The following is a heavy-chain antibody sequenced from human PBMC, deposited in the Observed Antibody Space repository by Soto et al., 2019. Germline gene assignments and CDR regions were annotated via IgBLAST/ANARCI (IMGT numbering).Heavy chain of an antibody. CDR3: LIASGWVQGLVTTDPNYFDY. D-gene: IGHD6-19*01. CDR2: ISGSGGST. V-gene: IGHV3-23*01. Sequence: EVQLLESGGGLVQPGGSLRLSCAASGFTFSSYAMSWVRQAPGKGLEWVSAISGSGGSTYYADSVKGRFTISRDNSKNTLYLQMNSLRAEDTAVYYCLIASGWVQGLVTTDPNYFDYWGQGTLVTVSS. CDR1: GFTFSSYA. J-gene: IGHJ4*02.